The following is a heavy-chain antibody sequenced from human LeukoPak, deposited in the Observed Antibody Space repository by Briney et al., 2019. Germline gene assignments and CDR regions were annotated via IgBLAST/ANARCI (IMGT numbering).Heavy chain of an antibody. D-gene: IGHD1/OR15-1a*01. CDR3: AKDLSWNTADR. Sequence: GGSLRLSCVGSGFTYSNYWMHWVRQAPGKGPVWVSRINPDGTTTDYADSVKGRFTIARDNAKNLLYLQMNGLRADDTAVHYCAKDLSWNTADRWGQGTGVPVSS. V-gene: IGHV3-74*01. CDR1: GFTYSNYW. J-gene: IGHJ5*02. CDR2: INPDGTTT.